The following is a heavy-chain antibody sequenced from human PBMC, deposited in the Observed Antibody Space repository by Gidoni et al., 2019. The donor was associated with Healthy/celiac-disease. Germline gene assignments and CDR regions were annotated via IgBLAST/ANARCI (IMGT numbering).Heavy chain of an antibody. Sequence: QVQPVESGGGVVQPGRPLRLSCAASGPPFSSYAMHWVHQAPDKGLEWVAVISYDGSNKYYADSVKGRFTISRDNSKNTLYLQMNSLRAEDTSVYYCAREAEIIAALRTGAFDIWGKGTMVTVSS. J-gene: IGHJ3*02. D-gene: IGHD6-13*01. CDR3: AREAEIIAALRTGAFDI. V-gene: IGHV3-30*04. CDR1: GPPFSSYA. CDR2: ISYDGSNK.